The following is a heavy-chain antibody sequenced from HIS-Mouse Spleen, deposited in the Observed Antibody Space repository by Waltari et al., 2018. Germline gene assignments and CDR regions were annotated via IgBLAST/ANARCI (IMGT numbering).Heavy chain of an antibody. J-gene: IGHJ2*01. CDR2: IYYSGST. V-gene: IGHV4-39*07. D-gene: IGHD6-13*01. CDR1: GGSRSSRSSY. Sequence: QLQLQESGPGLVKPSETLSLTCTVPGGSRSSRSSYWGRIRQPPGKGLEWIGSIYYSGSTYYNPSLKSRVTISVDTSKNQFSLKLSSVTAADTAVYYCAREIPYSSSWYDWYFDLWGRGTLVTVSS. CDR3: AREIPYSSSWYDWYFDL.